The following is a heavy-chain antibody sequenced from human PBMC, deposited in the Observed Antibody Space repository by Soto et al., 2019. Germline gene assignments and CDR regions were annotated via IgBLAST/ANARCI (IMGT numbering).Heavy chain of an antibody. V-gene: IGHV4-31*03. J-gene: IGHJ3*01. CDR2: IHYSGTT. CDR1: GGSIRSGGYY. Sequence: QVQLQDSGPGQVQPSQTLSLTCTVSGGSIRSGGYYWGWVRQHPVKGLEWIGYIHYSGTTHYNPALRTRPTISPHTSKNCSSLTRTTKTVADTPIYCCATGRVGLREPFDPFDVWGPGTMVTVSP. CDR3: ATGRVGLREPFDPFDV. D-gene: IGHD1-26*01.